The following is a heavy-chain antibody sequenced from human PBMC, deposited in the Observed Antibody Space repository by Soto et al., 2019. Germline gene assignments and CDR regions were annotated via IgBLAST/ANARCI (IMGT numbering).Heavy chain of an antibody. D-gene: IGHD3-3*01. CDR3: AREPYDFLGNWFDP. Sequence: GGSLRLSCAASGFTFSSYSMNWVRQAPGKGLEWVSYISSISTIYYADSVRGRFTISRDNAKNSLYLQMNSLRDEDTAVYYCAREPYDFLGNWFDPWGQGTLVTVSS. CDR1: GFTFSSYS. V-gene: IGHV3-48*02. J-gene: IGHJ5*02. CDR2: ISSISTI.